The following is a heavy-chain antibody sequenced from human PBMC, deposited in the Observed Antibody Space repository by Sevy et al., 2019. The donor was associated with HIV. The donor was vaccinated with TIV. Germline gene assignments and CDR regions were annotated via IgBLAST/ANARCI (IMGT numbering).Heavy chain of an antibody. V-gene: IGHV3-23*01. J-gene: IGHJ4*02. CDR3: AKLGIESYSVTTLPLGY. CDR2: ISGSGGST. CDR1: GFTFSSYA. D-gene: IGHD4-17*01. Sequence: GGSLRLSCAASGFTFSSYAMSWVRQAPGKGLEWVSAISGSGGSTYYADSVKGRFTISRDNSKNTLYLQRNSLRAEDTAVYYCAKLGIESYSVTTLPLGYWGQGTLVTVSS.